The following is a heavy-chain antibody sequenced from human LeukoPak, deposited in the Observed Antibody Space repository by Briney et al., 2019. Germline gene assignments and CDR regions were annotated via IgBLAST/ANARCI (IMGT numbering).Heavy chain of an antibody. J-gene: IGHJ6*02. V-gene: IGHV1-2*02. Sequence: GASVKVSCKASGYTFTGYYRHWVRQAPGQGLEWMGWINPNSGGTNYAQKFQGRVTMTRDTSISTAYMELSRLRSDDTAVYYCARDRPNYYYYGMDVWGQGTTDTVSS. CDR2: INPNSGGT. CDR3: ARDRPNYYYYGMDV. CDR1: GYTFTGYY.